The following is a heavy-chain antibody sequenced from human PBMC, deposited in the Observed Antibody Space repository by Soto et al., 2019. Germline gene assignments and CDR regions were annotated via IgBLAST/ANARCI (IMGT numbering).Heavy chain of an antibody. CDR3: ARDKRPDGYRTTVDY. Sequence: GGSLRLSCAASGFTFSSYSMNWVRQAPGKGLEWVSSISSSSSYIYYADSVKGRFTISRDNAKNSLYLQMNSLRAEDTAVYYCARDKRPDGYRTTVDYWGQGTLVTVSS. J-gene: IGHJ4*02. CDR1: GFTFSSYS. V-gene: IGHV3-21*01. D-gene: IGHD5-12*01. CDR2: ISSSSSYI.